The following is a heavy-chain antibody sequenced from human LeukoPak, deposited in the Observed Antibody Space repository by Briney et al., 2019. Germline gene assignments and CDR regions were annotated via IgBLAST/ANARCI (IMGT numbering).Heavy chain of an antibody. CDR3: ARDYPLDWLYDN. V-gene: IGHV3-7*01. Sequence: GGSLRLSCAASGFTFSSFWMSWVRQAPGKGLEWVANIKQDGSERYYVDSVKGRFTISRDNAKNSLYLQMNSLRAEDTAVYYCARDYPLDWLYDNWGQGTLVTVSS. D-gene: IGHD3-9*01. J-gene: IGHJ4*02. CDR2: IKQDGSER. CDR1: GFTFSSFW.